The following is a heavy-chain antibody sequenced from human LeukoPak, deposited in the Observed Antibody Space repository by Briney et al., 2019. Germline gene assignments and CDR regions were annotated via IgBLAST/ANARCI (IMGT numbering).Heavy chain of an antibody. CDR3: ARSTGFYSYYLDV. CDR2: VYHTGST. Sequence: SETLCLTCTVSGGSLSPDYWSWIRQPPGKGLEWIGYVYHTGSTNYNSSLKRRLTISVDTSKNQFSLKLTSLTTADTAVYYCARSTGFYSYYLDVWDRGTTVTVSS. CDR1: GGSLSPDY. J-gene: IGHJ6*03. V-gene: IGHV4-59*01.